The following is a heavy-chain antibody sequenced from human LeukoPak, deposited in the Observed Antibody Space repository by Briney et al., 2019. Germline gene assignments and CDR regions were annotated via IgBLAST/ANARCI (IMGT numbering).Heavy chain of an antibody. CDR2: SDPEDGET. V-gene: IGHV1-24*01. CDR3: ATVYGDYPYYYYGMDV. J-gene: IGHJ6*02. CDR1: GYTLTELS. D-gene: IGHD4-17*01. Sequence: AAVKVSCKVSGYTLTELSMHWVRQAPGKGLEWMGGSDPEDGETIYAQKFQGRVTMTEDTSTDTAYMELSSLRSEDTAVYYCATVYGDYPYYYYGMDVWGQGTTVTVSS.